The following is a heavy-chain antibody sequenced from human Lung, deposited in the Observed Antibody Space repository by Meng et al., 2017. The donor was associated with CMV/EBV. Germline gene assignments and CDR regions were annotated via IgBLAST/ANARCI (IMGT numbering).Heavy chain of an antibody. D-gene: IGHD4-17*01. J-gene: IGHJ4*02. CDR2: INPNSGGT. CDR3: ARDLNGDPDY. V-gene: IGHV1-2*02. CDR1: GYTFTGSY. Sequence: VSFTASGYTFTGSYMHWVRQAPGQGLEWMGWINPNSGGTNYAQKFQGRVTMTRDTSISTAYMELSRLRSDDTAVYYCARDLNGDPDYWGQGTLVTVSS.